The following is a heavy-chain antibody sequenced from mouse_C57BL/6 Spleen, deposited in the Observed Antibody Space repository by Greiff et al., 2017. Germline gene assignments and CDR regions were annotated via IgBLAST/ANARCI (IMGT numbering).Heavy chain of an antibody. CDR3: ARITTAVECFDV. J-gene: IGHJ1*03. D-gene: IGHD1-1*01. Sequence: VQLQQPGAELVKPGASVKMSCKASGYTFTSYWITWVKQRPGQGLEWIGDIYPGSGSTNYNEKFKSKATLTVDTSSSTAYMQLSSLTSEDSAVYDCARITTAVECFDVWGTGTTVTVSS. CDR2: IYPGSGST. CDR1: GYTFTSYW. V-gene: IGHV1-55*01.